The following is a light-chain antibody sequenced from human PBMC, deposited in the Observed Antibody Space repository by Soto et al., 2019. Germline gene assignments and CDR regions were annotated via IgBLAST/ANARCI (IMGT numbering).Light chain of an antibody. Sequence: QSVLTQPPSASGTPGQRVTISCSGSSSNIGSNYVYWYQQLPGTAPKLLIYRNNQRPSGVPGRFSGSKSGTSASLAISGLRSEDEADYYCAAWDDSLSAFVFGTGTKVTVL. J-gene: IGLJ1*01. CDR3: AAWDDSLSAFV. V-gene: IGLV1-47*01. CDR1: SSNIGSNY. CDR2: RNN.